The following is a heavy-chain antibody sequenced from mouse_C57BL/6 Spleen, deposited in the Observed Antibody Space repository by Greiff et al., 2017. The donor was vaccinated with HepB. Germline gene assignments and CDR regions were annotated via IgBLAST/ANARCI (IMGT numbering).Heavy chain of an antibody. D-gene: IGHD1-2*01. CDR2: IVPEDGDT. Sequence: VHVKQSGAELVRPGASVKLSCTATGFNIKDYYMHWVKQRPEQGLEWIGRIVPEDGDTEYAPKFQGKATMTADTSSNTAYLQLSSLTSEDTAVYYYAPDYYGSDYWGQGTTVTVSS. CDR3: APDYYGSDY. CDR1: GFNIKDYY. J-gene: IGHJ2*01. V-gene: IGHV14-1*01.